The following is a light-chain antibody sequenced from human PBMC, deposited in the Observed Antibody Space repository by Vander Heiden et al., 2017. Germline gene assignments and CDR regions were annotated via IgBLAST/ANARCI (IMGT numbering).Light chain of an antibody. CDR1: QDISNY. CDR2: DAS. V-gene: IGKV1-33*01. J-gene: IGKJ1*01. Sequence: DVQMTQSPSSLSASVGDRVTITCQASQDISNYLNWYQQKPGKAPKLLIYDASNLETGVPSRFSGSGSGTDFTFTISSLQPEDSATYYCQQDDNLRTFGQGTKVEIK. CDR3: QQDDNLRT.